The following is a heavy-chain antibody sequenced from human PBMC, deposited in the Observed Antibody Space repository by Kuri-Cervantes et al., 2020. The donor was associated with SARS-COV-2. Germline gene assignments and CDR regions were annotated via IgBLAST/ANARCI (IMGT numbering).Heavy chain of an antibody. D-gene: IGHD3-16*01. CDR2: INPNSGGT. CDR1: GYTFTRYG. CDR3: ASGEGDWLSQSFDY. V-gene: IGHV1-2*02. J-gene: IGHJ4*02. Sequence: GGSLRLSCKASGYTFTRYGITWVRQAPGQGLEWMGWINPNSGGTNYAQKFQGRVTMTRDTSISTAYMELSRLRSDDTAVYYCASGEGDWLSQSFDYWGQGTLVTVSS.